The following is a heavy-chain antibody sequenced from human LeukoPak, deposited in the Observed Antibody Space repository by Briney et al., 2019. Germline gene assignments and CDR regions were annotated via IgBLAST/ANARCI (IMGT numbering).Heavy chain of an antibody. Sequence: ASVKVSCKASGYTFTSYDINWVRQATGQGLEWMGWMNPNSGNTGYAQKFQGRVTMTRNTSISTAYMELSSLRSEDTAVYYCARELWEGAAAWTPNFDFRGQGTLVTVSS. D-gene: IGHD6-13*01. CDR3: ARELWEGAAAWTPNFDF. CDR1: GYTFTSYD. J-gene: IGHJ4*02. CDR2: MNPNSGNT. V-gene: IGHV1-8*01.